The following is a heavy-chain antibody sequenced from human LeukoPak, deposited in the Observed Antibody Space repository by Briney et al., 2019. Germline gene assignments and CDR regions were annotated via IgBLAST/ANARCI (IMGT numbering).Heavy chain of an antibody. CDR1: GFTFNTYW. CDR2: IDSDGSST. J-gene: IGHJ4*02. V-gene: IGHV3-74*01. CDR3: ARDQPIGYNYGYPFDN. D-gene: IGHD5-18*01. Sequence: GGSLRLSCAASGFTFNTYWMHWVRQAPGKGLVWVSRIDSDGSSTSYADSVKGRFTISRDDAKNTLYLQMNSLRAEDTAVYYCARDQPIGYNYGYPFDNWGQGTLVTVSS.